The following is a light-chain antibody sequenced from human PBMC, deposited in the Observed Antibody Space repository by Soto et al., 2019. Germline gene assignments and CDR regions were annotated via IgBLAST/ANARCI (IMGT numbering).Light chain of an antibody. J-gene: IGLJ2*01. CDR2: DVS. V-gene: IGLV2-14*01. CDR3: SSYTISSTYVV. CDR1: SSDVGGYNY. Sequence: QSALTQPASVSGSPGQSITISCTGTSSDVGGYNYVSWYQQHPGKAHKLMIYDVSNRPSGVSNRFSGSKSGNTASLTISGLQAEDEADYYCSSYTISSTYVVFGGGTKVTVL.